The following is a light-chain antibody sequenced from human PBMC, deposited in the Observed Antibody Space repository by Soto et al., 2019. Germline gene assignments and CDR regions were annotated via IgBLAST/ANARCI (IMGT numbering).Light chain of an antibody. CDR1: QTVSITY. J-gene: IGKJ1*01. V-gene: IGKV3-20*01. CDR3: QQYGSSIQT. Sequence: VLTQSPGTLSLSPGESATLSCRASQTVSITYLTWYQQKPGQAPRLLIFGASKRATGIPDRFSGSGSGRDFTLTISGLEPEDCAVYYCQQYGSSIQTFGQGTKVEIK. CDR2: GAS.